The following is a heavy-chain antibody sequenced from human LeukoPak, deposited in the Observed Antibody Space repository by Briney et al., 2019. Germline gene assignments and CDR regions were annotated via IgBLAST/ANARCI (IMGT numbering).Heavy chain of an antibody. CDR3: ARGLASGYPPIPFDY. J-gene: IGHJ4*02. Sequence: SETLSLTCAVYGGSFSGYFWSWIRQPPGKGLEWIGEITDSGSTKYNSSLKSRVTISVDTSKNQFSLNLRSLIAADTAVYYCARGLASGYPPIPFDYWGQGTLVTVSS. V-gene: IGHV4-34*01. CDR1: GGSFSGYF. CDR2: ITDSGST. D-gene: IGHD3-3*01.